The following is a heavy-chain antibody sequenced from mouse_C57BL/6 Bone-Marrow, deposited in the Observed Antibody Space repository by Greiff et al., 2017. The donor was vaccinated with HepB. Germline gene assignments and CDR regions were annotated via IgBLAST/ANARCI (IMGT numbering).Heavy chain of an antibody. D-gene: IGHD1-1*01. Sequence: QVQLKESGPELVKPGASVKISCKASGYAFSSSWMNWVKQRPGKGLEWIGRIYPGDGDTNYNGKFKGKATLTADKSSSTAYMQLSSLTSEDSAVYFCAGGYYGSSSFDYWGQGTTLTVSS. V-gene: IGHV1-82*01. CDR3: AGGYYGSSSFDY. CDR1: GYAFSSSW. J-gene: IGHJ2*01. CDR2: IYPGDGDT.